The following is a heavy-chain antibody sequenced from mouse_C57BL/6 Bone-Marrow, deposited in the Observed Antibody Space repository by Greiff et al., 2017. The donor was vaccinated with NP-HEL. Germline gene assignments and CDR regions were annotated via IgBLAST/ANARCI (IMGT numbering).Heavy chain of an antibody. V-gene: IGHV1-15*01. CDR1: GYTFTDYE. CDR3: TRWAYYYGSSRGYFDV. J-gene: IGHJ1*03. Sequence: QVQLQQSGAELVRPGASVTLSCKASGYTFTDYEMHWVKQTPVHGLEWIGAIDPETGGTAYNQKFKGKAILTADKSSSTAYMELRSLTSEDSAVYYCTRWAYYYGSSRGYFDVWGTGTTVTVSS. D-gene: IGHD1-1*01. CDR2: IDPETGGT.